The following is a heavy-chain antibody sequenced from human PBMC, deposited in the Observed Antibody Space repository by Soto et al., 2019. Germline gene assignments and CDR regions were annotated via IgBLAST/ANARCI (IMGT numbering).Heavy chain of an antibody. CDR2: ISSNGGTT. D-gene: IGHD1-7*01. CDR3: VRRVAGNYDY. Sequence: EVQLAESGGGMVQPGGSLRLSCVASGCTFSSYDMHWVRQAPGKGLEYVSSISSNGGTTYYGNSVKGRFTISRDNSKNTLYLQMGSLRAEDMAVYYCVRRVAGNYDYWGQGPLVTVSS. J-gene: IGHJ4*02. V-gene: IGHV3-64*01. CDR1: GCTFSSYD.